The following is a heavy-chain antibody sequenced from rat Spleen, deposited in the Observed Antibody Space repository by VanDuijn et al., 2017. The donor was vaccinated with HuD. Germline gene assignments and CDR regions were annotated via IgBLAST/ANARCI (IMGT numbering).Heavy chain of an antibody. J-gene: IGHJ2*01. V-gene: IGHV5-29*01. CDR3: ARGGGIDY. CDR2: ISFDGSST. D-gene: IGHD1-11*01. CDR1: GFTFSDYA. Sequence: EVHLVESGGGLVPPGRSLKLSCAVSGFTFSDYAMAWVRQAPTKGLEWVATISFDGSSTYYGDSVKGRFTISRDNAKSTLYLQMDSLRSEDTATYYCARGGGIDYWGQGVMVTVSS.